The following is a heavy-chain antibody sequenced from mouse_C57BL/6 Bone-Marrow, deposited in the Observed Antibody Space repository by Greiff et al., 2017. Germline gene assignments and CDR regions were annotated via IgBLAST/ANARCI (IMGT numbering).Heavy chain of an antibody. J-gene: IGHJ3*01. CDR3: ARENYYYGSAWFAY. CDR2: IDPSDSST. Sequence: VQLQQPGAELVMPGASVKLSCKASGYTFTSYWMHWVKQRPGQGLEWIGEIDPSDSSTNYNQKFKGKSTLTVDNSSSTAYMQLSSLTSEDSAVYYCARENYYYGSAWFAYWGQGTLVTVSA. CDR1: GYTFTSYW. V-gene: IGHV1-69*01. D-gene: IGHD1-1*01.